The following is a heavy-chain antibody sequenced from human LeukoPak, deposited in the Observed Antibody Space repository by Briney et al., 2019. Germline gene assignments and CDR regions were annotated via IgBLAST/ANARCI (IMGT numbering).Heavy chain of an antibody. J-gene: IGHJ4*02. Sequence: PGGSLRLSCAASGFTFSSYWMSWVRPAPGKGREWVANIKQDGSEKYYVDSVKGRFTICRDNAKNSLYLQMNSLRAEDTAVYYCARGLRVGDYWGQGTLVTVSS. CDR3: ARGLRVGDY. D-gene: IGHD1-26*01. CDR2: IKQDGSEK. CDR1: GFTFSSYW. V-gene: IGHV3-7*01.